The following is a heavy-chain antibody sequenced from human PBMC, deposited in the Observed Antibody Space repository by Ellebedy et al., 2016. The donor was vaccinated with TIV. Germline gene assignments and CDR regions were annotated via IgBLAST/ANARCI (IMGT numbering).Heavy chain of an antibody. V-gene: IGHV5-51*01. CDR1: GYSFTSYW. J-gene: IGHJ4*02. CDR3: ARPGYYDSSGYSPGGVGY. D-gene: IGHD3-22*01. Sequence: GESLKISXKGSGYSFTSYWIGWVRQMPGKGLEWMGIIYPGDSDTRYSPSFQGQVTISADKSISTAYLQWSSLKASDTAMYYCARPGYYDSSGYSPGGVGYWGQGTLVTVSS. CDR2: IYPGDSDT.